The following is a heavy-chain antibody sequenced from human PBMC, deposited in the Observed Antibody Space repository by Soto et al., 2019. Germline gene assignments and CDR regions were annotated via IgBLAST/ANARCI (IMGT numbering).Heavy chain of an antibody. CDR2: ISYDGSNK. V-gene: IGHV3-30*18. Sequence: QVQLVESGGGVVQPGRSLRLSCAASGFTFSSYGMHWVRQAPGKGLEWVAVISYDGSNKYYADSVKGRFTISRDNSKNTLYLQMNSLRAEDTAVYYCAKDPGGAHYYYYGMDVWGQGTTVTVSS. J-gene: IGHJ6*02. CDR3: AKDPGGAHYYYYGMDV. D-gene: IGHD1-26*01. CDR1: GFTFSSYG.